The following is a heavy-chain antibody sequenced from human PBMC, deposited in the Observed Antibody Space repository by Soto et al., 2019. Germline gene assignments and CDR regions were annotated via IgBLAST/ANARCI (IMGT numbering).Heavy chain of an antibody. CDR2: IDSSGNT. Sequence: PSETLSLTCSVSGGSISTYYCNWIPQPAGKGLEWIGRIDSSGNTNYSPSLKSRVTLSFDTSKNQLSLKLSSVTAADTAVYYCARGGHDFWSGTFDYWGQGTPVTVSS. V-gene: IGHV4-4*07. D-gene: IGHD3-3*01. CDR3: ARGGHDFWSGTFDY. CDR1: GGSISTYY. J-gene: IGHJ4*02.